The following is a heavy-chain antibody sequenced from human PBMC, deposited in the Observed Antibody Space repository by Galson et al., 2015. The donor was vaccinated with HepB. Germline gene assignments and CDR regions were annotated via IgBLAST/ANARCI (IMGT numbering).Heavy chain of an antibody. CDR2: ISGSGGST. V-gene: IGHV3-23*01. CDR1: GFTFSSYA. D-gene: IGHD6-19*01. J-gene: IGHJ4*02. Sequence: SLRLSCAASGFTFSSYAMSWVRQAPGKGLEWVSAISGSGGSTYYADSVKGRFTISRDNSKNTLYLKMNSLRAEDTAVYYCAKTDRWGISGWYNFDYWGQGTLVTVSS. CDR3: AKTDRWGISGWYNFDY.